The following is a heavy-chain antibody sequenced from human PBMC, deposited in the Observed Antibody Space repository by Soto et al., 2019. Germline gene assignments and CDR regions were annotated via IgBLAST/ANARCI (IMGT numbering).Heavy chain of an antibody. CDR2: IYYIGST. CDR1: GGSISSYY. Sequence: SETLSLTCTVSGGSISSYYWSWIRQPPGKGLEWIGYIYYIGSTNYNPSLKSRVTISVDTSKNQFSLKLSSVTAADTAVYYCARQWLGRYYYYAMDVWGQGTTVTVSS. CDR3: ARQWLGRYYYYAMDV. V-gene: IGHV4-59*01. J-gene: IGHJ6*02. D-gene: IGHD6-19*01.